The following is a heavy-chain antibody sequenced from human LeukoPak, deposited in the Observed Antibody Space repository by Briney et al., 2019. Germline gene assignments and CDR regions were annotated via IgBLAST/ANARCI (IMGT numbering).Heavy chain of an antibody. CDR3: ARGGPPDVVVPAAIPLWFDP. Sequence: SETLSLTCAVYGGSFSGYYWSWIRQPPGKGLEWIGEINHSGSTNYNPSLKSRVTISVDTSKNQFSLKLSSVTAADTAVYYCARGGPPDVVVPAAIPLWFDPWGQGTLVTVSS. V-gene: IGHV4-34*01. D-gene: IGHD2-2*02. CDR1: GGSFSGYY. J-gene: IGHJ5*02. CDR2: INHSGST.